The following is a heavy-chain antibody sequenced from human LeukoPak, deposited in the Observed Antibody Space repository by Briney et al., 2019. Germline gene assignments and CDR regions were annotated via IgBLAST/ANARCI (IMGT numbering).Heavy chain of an antibody. V-gene: IGHV3-74*01. CDR3: ARGTSSRPDD. CDR2: INSDGRTT. Sequence: GGSLRLSCAASGFSFSSYWMHWVRQAPGKGLVWVSHINSDGRTTSYADYVKGRFTISRDNAKDTLYLQMNSLRAEDTAAYYCARGTSSRPDDWGQGTLVTVSS. D-gene: IGHD6-13*01. J-gene: IGHJ4*02. CDR1: GFSFSSYW.